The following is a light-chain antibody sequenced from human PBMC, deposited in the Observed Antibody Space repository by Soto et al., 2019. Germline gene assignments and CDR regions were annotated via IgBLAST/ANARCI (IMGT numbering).Light chain of an antibody. CDR3: ETWDSNTRV. Sequence: QLVLTQSSSASASLGSSVKLTCTLSSGHSSYIIAWHQQQPGNAPRYLMKLEGSGSYNKGSGVPDRFSGSSSGADRYLTISHLQFEDEADYYCETWDSNTRVFGGGTKLTVL. V-gene: IGLV4-60*02. CDR1: SGHSSYI. CDR2: LEGSGSY. J-gene: IGLJ3*02.